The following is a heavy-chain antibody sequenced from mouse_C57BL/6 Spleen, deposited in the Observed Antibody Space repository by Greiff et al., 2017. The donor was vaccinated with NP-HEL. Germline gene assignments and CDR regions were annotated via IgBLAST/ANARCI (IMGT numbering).Heavy chain of an antibody. CDR2: IYPGDGDT. CDR3: ASEGEVLAY. Sequence: QVQLQQSGPELVKPGASVKISCKASGYAFSSSWMNWVKQRPGKGLEWIGRIYPGDGDTNYNGKFKGKATLTADKSSSTAYMQLSSLTSEDSAVYFCASEGEVLAYWGQGTLVTVSA. CDR1: GYAFSSSW. J-gene: IGHJ3*01. V-gene: IGHV1-82*01.